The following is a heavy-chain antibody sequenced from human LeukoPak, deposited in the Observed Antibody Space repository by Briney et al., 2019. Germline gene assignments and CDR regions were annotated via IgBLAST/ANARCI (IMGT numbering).Heavy chain of an antibody. J-gene: IGHJ4*02. V-gene: IGHV4-34*01. CDR2: INHSGST. CDR3: ARETSGWYVYYFDY. CDR1: GGSFSGYY. Sequence: NASETLSLTFAVYGGSFSGYYWSWIRQPPGKGLEWIGEINHSGSTNYNPSLKSRVTISVDTSKNQFSLKLSSVTAADTAVYYCARETSGWYVYYFDYWGQGTLVTVSS. D-gene: IGHD6-19*01.